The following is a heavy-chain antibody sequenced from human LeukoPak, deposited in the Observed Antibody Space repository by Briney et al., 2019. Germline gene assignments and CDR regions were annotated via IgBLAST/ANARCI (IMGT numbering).Heavy chain of an antibody. CDR2: INDNGAGT. J-gene: IGHJ4*02. CDR1: GFTFSSYA. V-gene: IGHV3-23*01. Sequence: GGSLRLSCAASGFTFSSYAMSWVRQAPGKGLKWVSTINDNGAGTYYADSVKGRFTISRDNSKNTLYLQMNSLRAEDTAVYYCARGHPAAALGPFDYWGQGTLVTVSS. CDR3: ARGHPAAALGPFDY. D-gene: IGHD6-13*01.